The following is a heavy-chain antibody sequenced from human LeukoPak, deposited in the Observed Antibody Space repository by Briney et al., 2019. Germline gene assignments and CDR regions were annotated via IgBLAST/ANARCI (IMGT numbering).Heavy chain of an antibody. CDR3: AKPARTDAFDI. J-gene: IGHJ3*02. D-gene: IGHD1-14*01. Sequence: GGSLRLSCAASGFTFNNYAMNWVRQAPGKGLEWVSSISGSGGNTYYADSVKGRFTISRDNSKNTLYLQMNSLRAEDTAVYYCAKPARTDAFDIWGQGAMITVSS. CDR2: ISGSGGNT. V-gene: IGHV3-23*01. CDR1: GFTFNNYA.